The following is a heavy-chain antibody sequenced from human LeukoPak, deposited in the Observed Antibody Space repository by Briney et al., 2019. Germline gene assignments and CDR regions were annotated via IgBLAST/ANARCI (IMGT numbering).Heavy chain of an antibody. J-gene: IGHJ4*02. CDR2: IYPGDSDT. D-gene: IGHD6-6*01. V-gene: IGHV5-51*01. CDR1: GYSFTSYW. Sequence: GESLKISCKGSGYSFTSYWIGWMRQMPGKGLEWMGIIYPGDSDTRYSPSFQGQVTISADKSISTAYLQWSSLKASDTAMYYCARSMWGKEYSSSSGFIGIDYWGQGTLVTVSS. CDR3: ARSMWGKEYSSSSGFIGIDY.